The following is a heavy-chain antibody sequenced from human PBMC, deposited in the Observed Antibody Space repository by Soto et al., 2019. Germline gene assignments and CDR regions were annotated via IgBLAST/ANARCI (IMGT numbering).Heavy chain of an antibody. Sequence: EVKLVESGGGLVQPGGSLRLSCAASGFSFSDHYMDWVRQAPGKGLEWVGRTRNKANSYSTEYAASVKGRFKISRDESLDCLYLQMNSLKTEDTAVYYCASTYGDYRDFKHWGQGTLVTVSS. V-gene: IGHV3-72*01. J-gene: IGHJ1*01. CDR2: TRNKANSYST. D-gene: IGHD4-17*01. CDR1: GFSFSDHY. CDR3: ASTYGDYRDFKH.